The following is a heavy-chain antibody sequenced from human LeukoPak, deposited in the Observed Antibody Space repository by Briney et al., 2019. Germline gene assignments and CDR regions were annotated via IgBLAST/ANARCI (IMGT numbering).Heavy chain of an antibody. J-gene: IGHJ6*03. V-gene: IGHV3-48*03. Sequence: PGGSLRLSCAASGFTFTSYGMSWVRQAPGQGLEWLSYISTTGYTIYYADSVKGRFTISRDNTQNSLFLQMDSLRVEDTAVYYCARDYASEYMDVWGKGTTVTVSS. CDR2: ISTTGYTI. CDR3: ARDYASEYMDV. D-gene: IGHD3-16*01. CDR1: GFTFTSYG.